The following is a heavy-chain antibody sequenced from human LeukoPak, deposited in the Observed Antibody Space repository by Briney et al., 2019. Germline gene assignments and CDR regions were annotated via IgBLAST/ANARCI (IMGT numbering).Heavy chain of an antibody. Sequence: GGSLRLSCAASGFTFVSYNMNWVRQAPGKGLEWVAYISSSSSLIYYAGSVKGRFTVSRDSVKRSLYLQMNSLRAEDTAVYYCARTTEAHSWRTRYYDYYMDVWGKGTTVTVSS. CDR2: ISSSSSLI. J-gene: IGHJ6*03. CDR1: GFTFVSYN. V-gene: IGHV3-48*01. D-gene: IGHD6-13*01. CDR3: ARTTEAHSWRTRYYDYYMDV.